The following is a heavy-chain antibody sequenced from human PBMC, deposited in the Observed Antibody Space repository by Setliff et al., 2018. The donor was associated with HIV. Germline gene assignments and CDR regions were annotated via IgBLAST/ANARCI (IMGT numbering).Heavy chain of an antibody. J-gene: IGHJ5*02. Sequence: ASVKVSCKASGYSFSSYYVHWVRQAPGQGLEWMGIVNPRGGKTNYAQRFHGRLTVTTDTSTSTVYMELRLLTSDDTAIYYCAREGHVATPGSSEFDPWGQGTLVTVSS. CDR3: AREGHVATPGSSEFDP. V-gene: IGHV1-46*01. CDR2: VNPRGGKT. D-gene: IGHD6-13*01. CDR1: GYSFSSYY.